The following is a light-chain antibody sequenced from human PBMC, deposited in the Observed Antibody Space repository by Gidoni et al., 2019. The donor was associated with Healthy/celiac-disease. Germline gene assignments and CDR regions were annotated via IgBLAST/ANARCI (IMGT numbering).Light chain of an antibody. CDR2: AAS. CDR3: QQSYSTPRT. V-gene: IGKV1-39*01. Sequence: DIQMTQSPSSLTASVEDRVTITCRASQSISSYLNWYQQKPGKAPKLLIYAASSLQSGVPPRYSGSGSGTDFTLTISSLQPEDFATYYCQQSYSTPRTFGQGTKVEIK. J-gene: IGKJ1*01. CDR1: QSISSY.